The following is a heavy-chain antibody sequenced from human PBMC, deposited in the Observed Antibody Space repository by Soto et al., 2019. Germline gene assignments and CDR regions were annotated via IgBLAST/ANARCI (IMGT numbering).Heavy chain of an antibody. J-gene: IGHJ4*02. CDR3: TRNGGRGRVNDY. CDR2: IRNRANRYGT. Sequence: EVQLAESGGGLVQPGGSLRLSCAASGFAFSDHDMDWVRQAPGKGLEWLGRIRNRANRYGTDYAASVKGRFSISRDDLRDSVYLKMNRLRTEDTAVYYCTRNGGRGRVNDYWGPGTLVTVSS. CDR1: GFAFSDHD. V-gene: IGHV3-72*01. D-gene: IGHD3-16*01.